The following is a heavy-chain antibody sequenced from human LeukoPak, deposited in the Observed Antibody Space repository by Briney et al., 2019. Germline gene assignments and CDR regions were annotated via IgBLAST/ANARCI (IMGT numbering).Heavy chain of an antibody. J-gene: IGHJ6*02. CDR2: IYLYGTT. CDR1: IGSISSSKW. Sequence: PSETLSLTCSVSIGSISSSKWWSWVRQSPVKGLEWIGEIYLYGTTNYNPSLKSRVTISVDKSKNQFSLKLSSVTAADTAVYYCARGGMGYGMDVWGQGTTVTVSS. V-gene: IGHV4-4*02. CDR3: ARGGMGYGMDV. D-gene: IGHD3-16*01.